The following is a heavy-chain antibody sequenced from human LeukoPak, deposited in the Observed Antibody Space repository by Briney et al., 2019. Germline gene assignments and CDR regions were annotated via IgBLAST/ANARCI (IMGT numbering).Heavy chain of an antibody. CDR3: AREDSGGRWY. CDR1: GFTLSGYS. D-gene: IGHD2-15*01. CDR2: FSGSGGST. Sequence: GGSLRLSCAASGFTLSGYSMHWVRQAPGKGLEWVSGFSGSGGSTYYADSVKGRFTISRDNSKNTLYLQMNSLRAEDTAVYYCAREDSGGRWYWGQGKLVTVSS. V-gene: IGHV3-23*01. J-gene: IGHJ4*02.